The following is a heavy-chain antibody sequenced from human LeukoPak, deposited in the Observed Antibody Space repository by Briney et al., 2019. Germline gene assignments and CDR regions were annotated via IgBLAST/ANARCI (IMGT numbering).Heavy chain of an antibody. Sequence: ASVKVSCKASGYTFTSYYMHWVRQAPGQGLEWMGIINPSGGSTSYAQKFRGRVTMTRDTSTSTVYMELSSLRSEDTAVYYCARDYQSPSGSYRPTYYFDYWGQGTLVTVSS. J-gene: IGHJ4*02. D-gene: IGHD1-26*01. CDR2: INPSGGST. V-gene: IGHV1-46*01. CDR1: GYTFTSYY. CDR3: ARDYQSPSGSYRPTYYFDY.